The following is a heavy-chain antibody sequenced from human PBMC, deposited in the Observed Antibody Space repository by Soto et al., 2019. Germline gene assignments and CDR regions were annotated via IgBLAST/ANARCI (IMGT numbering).Heavy chain of an antibody. CDR1: GFTFSGYA. CDR2: ISGGDGSP. CDR3: VKDYHGDYAPSKYFYYGMDV. J-gene: IGHJ6*02. Sequence: PGGSLRLSCAASGFTFSGYAMSWVRQAPGKGLEWVSAISGGDGSPSYADSVKGRFTISRDNFMNTLHLEMNSLRAEDKAVYFCVKDYHGDYAPSKYFYYGMDVWGPGTMLTVS. D-gene: IGHD4-17*01. V-gene: IGHV3-23*01.